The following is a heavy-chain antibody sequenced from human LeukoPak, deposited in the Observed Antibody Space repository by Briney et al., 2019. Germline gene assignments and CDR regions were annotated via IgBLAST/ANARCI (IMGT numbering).Heavy chain of an antibody. J-gene: IGHJ3*02. Sequence: GASVKVSCKASGYTFTSYGINWVRQATGQGLEWMGWMNPNSGNTGYAQKFQGRVTMTRNTSISTAYMELSSLRSEDTAVYYCARVLRDYVWGSYRYLGTGRAFDIWGQGTMVTVSS. V-gene: IGHV1-8*02. CDR2: MNPNSGNT. CDR3: ARVLRDYVWGSYRYLGTGRAFDI. D-gene: IGHD3-16*02. CDR1: GYTFTSYG.